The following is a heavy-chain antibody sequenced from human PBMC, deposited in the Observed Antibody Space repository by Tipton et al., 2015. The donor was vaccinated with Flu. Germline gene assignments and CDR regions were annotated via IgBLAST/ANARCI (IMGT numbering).Heavy chain of an antibody. CDR1: GFTFENRA. CDR3: TKWHRWATLADDAYDV. D-gene: IGHD1-26*01. Sequence: SLRLSCVGSGFTFENRAMFWVRQVPGKGLEWVAGISWNSGDLGYTDSVKGRFTISRANAKNSVYLEMRSLRTDDTALYYCTKWHRWATLADDAYDVWGQGTAVTVSS. J-gene: IGHJ3*01. V-gene: IGHV3-9*01. CDR2: ISWNSGDL.